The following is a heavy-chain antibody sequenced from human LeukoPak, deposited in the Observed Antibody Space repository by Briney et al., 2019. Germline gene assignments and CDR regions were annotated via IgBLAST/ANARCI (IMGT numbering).Heavy chain of an antibody. J-gene: IGHJ4*02. Sequence: GGSLRLSCAASAFTFSRYWTTWVRQAPGKGLEWVANINEDGSEKYYLDSVRGRFTISRDNAKNSLYLQMDSLRAEDTAVYYCARLFVYGSGAEAFDYWGQGALVAVSS. CDR3: ARLFVYGSGAEAFDY. CDR2: INEDGSEK. CDR1: AFTFSRYW. D-gene: IGHD3-10*01. V-gene: IGHV3-7*01.